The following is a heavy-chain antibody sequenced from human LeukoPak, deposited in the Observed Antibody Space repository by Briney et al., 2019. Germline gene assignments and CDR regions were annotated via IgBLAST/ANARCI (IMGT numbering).Heavy chain of an antibody. Sequence: SQTLSLTCTVSGGSISSGGYYWSWIRQHPGKGLEWIGYIYNSGSADFNPSLKSRGTISVDTSKNQFSPKLSSMTAADTAVYYCARGSESDPVYFDYWGQGTLVTVSS. CDR1: GGSISSGGYY. CDR2: IYNSGSA. J-gene: IGHJ4*02. CDR3: ARGSESDPVYFDY. D-gene: IGHD3-3*01. V-gene: IGHV4-31*03.